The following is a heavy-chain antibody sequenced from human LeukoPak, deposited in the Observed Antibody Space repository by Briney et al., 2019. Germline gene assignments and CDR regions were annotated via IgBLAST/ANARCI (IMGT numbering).Heavy chain of an antibody. CDR3: ARMKYYDFWSGPDY. J-gene: IGHJ4*02. Sequence: PSETLSLTCTVSGGSFSSYYWTWIRQPPGKGLEWIGHIYYSGNPTYNPSLKSRFTISVDPSKNQVSLKVNSVTTADTAVYYCARMKYYDFWSGPDYWGQGTLVTVSS. D-gene: IGHD3-3*01. CDR1: GGSFSSYY. V-gene: IGHV4-59*01. CDR2: IYYSGNP.